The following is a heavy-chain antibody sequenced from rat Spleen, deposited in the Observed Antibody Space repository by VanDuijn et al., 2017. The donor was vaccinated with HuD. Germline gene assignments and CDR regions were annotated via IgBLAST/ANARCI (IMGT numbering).Heavy chain of an antibody. CDR2: ISTGGGNT. CDR1: GFTYSNYV. CDR3: ARNNSGYGVMDA. D-gene: IGHD4-3*01. V-gene: IGHV5-25*01. Sequence: EVQLVESGGDLAQPGRSLKLSCAASGFTYSNYVMAWVSQAPTKGLEWVASISTGGGNTYYRDSVKGRFTISRDNAKSTLYLQMDSLRSEDTATYYCARNNSGYGVMDAWGQGASVTVSS. J-gene: IGHJ4*01.